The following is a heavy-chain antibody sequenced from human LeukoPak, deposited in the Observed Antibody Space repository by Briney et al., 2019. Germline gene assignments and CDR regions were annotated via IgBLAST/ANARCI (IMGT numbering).Heavy chain of an antibody. J-gene: IGHJ4*02. V-gene: IGHV3-74*01. CDR1: GFSVTDFW. D-gene: IGHD3-22*01. CDR2: INGDATSI. Sequence: GGSLRLSCAGSGFSVTDFWMHWVRRAPGRGLVWVSRINGDATSIRYADSVKGRFTISRDSAKNTLYLEMNSLRAEDTAVYYCVRESGKYRNDNRGHYCGDPDNFDYWGQGTVVTVSS. CDR3: VRESGKYRNDNRGHYCGDPDNFDY.